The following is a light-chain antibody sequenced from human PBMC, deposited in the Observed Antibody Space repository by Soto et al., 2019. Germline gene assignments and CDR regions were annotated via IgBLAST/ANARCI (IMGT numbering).Light chain of an antibody. CDR1: SSDVGGYNY. Sequence: QSVLTQPASVSGSPGQPITISCTGTSSDVGGYNYVSWYQQHTGKAPKLMIYEVNNRPAGVSNRFSGSKSGNTASLTISGPQAEDGADYYCRSYTTSSTLVFGTGTNVTVL. V-gene: IGLV2-14*01. CDR3: RSYTTSSTLV. J-gene: IGLJ1*01. CDR2: EVN.